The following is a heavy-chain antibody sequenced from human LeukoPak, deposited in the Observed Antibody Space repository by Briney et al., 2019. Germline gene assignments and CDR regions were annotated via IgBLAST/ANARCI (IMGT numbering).Heavy chain of an antibody. Sequence: SVTVSCMASGGTFSRYTMSWVGQAPGEGGEGMGGINHMLGIANCAHKFHCRVTITADTSTSTAYMELSSLISEDTAVYSCARAPLPDLVVAPRAWPDYWGQGTLVTVSS. D-gene: IGHD2-15*01. V-gene: IGHV1-69*10. CDR3: ARAPLPDLVVAPRAWPDY. CDR1: GGTFSRYT. CDR2: INHMLGIA. J-gene: IGHJ4*02.